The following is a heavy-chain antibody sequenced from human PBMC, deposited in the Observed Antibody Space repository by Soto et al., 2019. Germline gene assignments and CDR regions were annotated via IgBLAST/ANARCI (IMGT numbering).Heavy chain of an antibody. CDR3: ARDSSSWYFWFDP. J-gene: IGHJ5*02. D-gene: IGHD6-13*01. V-gene: IGHV1-2*02. CDR1: GYTFTGYY. Sequence: QVQLVQSGAEVKKPGASVKVSCKASGYTFTGYYMHWVRQAPGQGLEWMGWINPNSGGTNYAQKVQGRVTMTGDTSISTAYMELSRLGSDDTAVYYCARDSSSWYFWFDPWGQGTLVTVSS. CDR2: INPNSGGT.